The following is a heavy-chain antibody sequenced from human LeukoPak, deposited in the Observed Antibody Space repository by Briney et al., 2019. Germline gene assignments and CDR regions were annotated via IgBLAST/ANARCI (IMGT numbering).Heavy chain of an antibody. CDR1: GYTFSDYY. Sequence: ASVKVSCKASGYTFSDYYMHWVRQAPGQGLQWVGWINPNSGDTHYAQMFQGRVTMTRDTSINTAYMELRRVRSDDTAVYYCAKSAQYSSAWFTGSFDYWGQGTLVTVSP. D-gene: IGHD6-13*01. V-gene: IGHV1-2*02. J-gene: IGHJ4*02. CDR3: AKSAQYSSAWFTGSFDY. CDR2: INPNSGDT.